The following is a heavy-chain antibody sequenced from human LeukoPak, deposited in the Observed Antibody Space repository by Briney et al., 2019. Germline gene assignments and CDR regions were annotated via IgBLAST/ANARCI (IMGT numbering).Heavy chain of an antibody. CDR1: GFTFSSYA. D-gene: IGHD3-10*01. V-gene: IGHV3-23*01. CDR2: ISGSGGST. CDR3: AKDLITMVRGVTWFDP. J-gene: IGHJ5*02. Sequence: GGSLRLSCAASGFTFSSYAMTWVRQAPGKGLEWVSAISGSGGSTYYADSVKGRFTTSRDNSKNTLYLQMSSLRAEDTAVYYCAKDLITMVRGVTWFDPWGQGTLVTVSS.